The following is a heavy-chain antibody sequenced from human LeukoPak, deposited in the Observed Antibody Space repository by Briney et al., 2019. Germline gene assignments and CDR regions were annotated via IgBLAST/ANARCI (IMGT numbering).Heavy chain of an antibody. D-gene: IGHD4-23*01. CDR2: INVDGTAE. J-gene: IGHJ3*02. Sequence: GGSLRLSCAASGFSFSTIYMSWVRQTPGQGLEWVANINVDGTAEYYVDSVKGRFTISRDNAKNTLYLQMNNLGAEDTAVYYCARVRVGGNRAFDIWGQGTMVTVSS. V-gene: IGHV3-7*01. CDR1: GFSFSTIY. CDR3: ARVRVGGNRAFDI.